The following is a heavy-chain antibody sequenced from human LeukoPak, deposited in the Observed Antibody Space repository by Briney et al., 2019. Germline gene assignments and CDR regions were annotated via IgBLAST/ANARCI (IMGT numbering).Heavy chain of an antibody. Sequence: SQTLSITCAISGDSVSSNSVTWNWIRQSPSRGLEWLGRTYYRSTWYNDYAVSVRGRITVNPDTSKNQFSLHLNSVTPEDTAVYYCARRLTQYDCFDPWGQGILVTVSS. J-gene: IGHJ5*02. CDR3: ARRLTQYDCFDP. V-gene: IGHV6-1*01. CDR1: GDSVSSNSVT. D-gene: IGHD2-2*01. CDR2: TYYRSTWYN.